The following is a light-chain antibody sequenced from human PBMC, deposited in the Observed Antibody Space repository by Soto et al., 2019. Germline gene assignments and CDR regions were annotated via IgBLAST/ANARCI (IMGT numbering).Light chain of an antibody. Sequence: QSVLTQPASVSGSPGQSITMSCTGTSSDVGAYDYVSWYQQHPGKVPKVMIYHVSNRPSGVSNRFSGSKSGNTASLTISGLQAEDEADYYCSSYTITSTVIFGGGTKVTVL. CDR1: SSDVGAYDY. J-gene: IGLJ2*01. CDR2: HVS. V-gene: IGLV2-14*01. CDR3: SSYTITSTVI.